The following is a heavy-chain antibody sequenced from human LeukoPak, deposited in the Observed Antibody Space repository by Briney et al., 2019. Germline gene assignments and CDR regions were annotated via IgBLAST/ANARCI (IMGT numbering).Heavy chain of an antibody. Sequence: SETLSLTCTVSGGSISSYYWSWIRQPPGKGLEWIGYIYYSGSTNYNPSLKSRVTISLDTSKNQFSLKLNSVTAADTAVYYCESHYGSGSFYSPFDYWGQGTLVTVSS. CDR3: ESHYGSGSFYSPFDY. CDR2: IYYSGST. CDR1: GGSISSYY. J-gene: IGHJ4*02. D-gene: IGHD3-10*01. V-gene: IGHV4-59*01.